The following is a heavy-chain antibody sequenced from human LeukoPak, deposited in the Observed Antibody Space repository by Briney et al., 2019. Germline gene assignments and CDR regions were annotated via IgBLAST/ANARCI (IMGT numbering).Heavy chain of an antibody. J-gene: IGHJ4*02. CDR2: IYYSGST. V-gene: IGHV4-59*08. D-gene: IGHD6-6*01. CDR3: ARRYSSSSGEDY. CDR1: GGSMNSYY. Sequence: PSETLSLTCSVSGGSMNSYYWSWIRQSPGKGLEWIGYIYYSGSTNYNPSLKSRVTISVDTSKNQFSLKLSSVTAADTAVYYCARRYSSSSGEDYWGQGTLVTVSS.